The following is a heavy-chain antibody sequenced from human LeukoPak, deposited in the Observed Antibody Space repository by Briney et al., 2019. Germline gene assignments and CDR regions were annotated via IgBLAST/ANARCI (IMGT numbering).Heavy chain of an antibody. J-gene: IGHJ6*03. CDR2: VYTSGST. Sequence: SETLSLTCTVSGGSISSYYWSWIRQPAGKGLEWIGRVYTSGSTNYNPSLKSRVTMSVDTSKNQFSLKLSSVTAADTAVYYCARAGNPYTGYSSSWYYYYYMDVWGKGTTVTVSS. V-gene: IGHV4-4*07. CDR3: ARAGNPYTGYSSSWYYYYYMDV. CDR1: GGSISSYY. D-gene: IGHD6-13*01.